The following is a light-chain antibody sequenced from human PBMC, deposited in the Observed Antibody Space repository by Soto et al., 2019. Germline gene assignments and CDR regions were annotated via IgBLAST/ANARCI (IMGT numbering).Light chain of an antibody. CDR3: TSYTSSGTWV. CDR2: EVS. CDR1: SSDVGGYNS. Sequence: QSVLTQPASVSGSLGQSITISCTGTSSDVGGYNSVSWYQQHPGKAPKLMIYEVSHRPSGVSNRFSASKSGNTASLTISGLQTEDETDYYCTSYTSSGTWVFGGGTKVTVL. J-gene: IGLJ3*02. V-gene: IGLV2-14*01.